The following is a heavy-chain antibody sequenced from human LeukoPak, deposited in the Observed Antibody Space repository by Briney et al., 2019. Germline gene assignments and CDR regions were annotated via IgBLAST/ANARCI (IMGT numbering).Heavy chain of an antibody. D-gene: IGHD4-17*01. CDR1: GGSISSYY. CDR2: IYYSGST. CDR3: ASWSTGDYARFDY. V-gene: IGHV4-59*01. Sequence: SETLSLTCTVSGGSISSYYWSWIRQPPGKGLEWIGHIYYSGSTNYNPSLKSRVTISVDTSKNQFSLKLSSVTAADTAVYYCASWSTGDYARFDYWGQGTLVTVSS. J-gene: IGHJ4*02.